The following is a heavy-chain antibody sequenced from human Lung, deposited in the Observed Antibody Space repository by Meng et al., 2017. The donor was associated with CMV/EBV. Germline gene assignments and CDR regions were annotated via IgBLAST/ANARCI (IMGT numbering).Heavy chain of an antibody. CDR1: GGSVSTSSSY. D-gene: IGHD3-3*01. CDR2: IYNSGST. J-gene: IGHJ4*02. Sequence: SETLSLXCTVSGGSVSTSSSYWSWIRQPPGKGLEWIGFIYNSGSTNDNPPLKSRVTISVDTSKNQFSLKLTSVTVADTAVYYCARGFYDFWSGFGAVDYWGQGXVVTVSS. V-gene: IGHV4-61*01. CDR3: ARGFYDFWSGFGAVDY.